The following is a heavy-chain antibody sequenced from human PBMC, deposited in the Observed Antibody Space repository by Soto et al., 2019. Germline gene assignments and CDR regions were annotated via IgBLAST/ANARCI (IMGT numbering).Heavy chain of an antibody. J-gene: IGHJ5*02. D-gene: IGHD5-12*01. Sequence: SETLSLTCAVSGYSIASGYYWAWIRQSPGKGLEWIGSIYHAGSVYYNPSLNSRVAVSLDTSKNHFSLKLTSVTAADTAVHYCARAEVIRDGYKPYNWFDPWGQGTLVTVSS. V-gene: IGHV4-38-2*01. CDR2: IYHAGSV. CDR1: GYSIASGYY. CDR3: ARAEVIRDGYKPYNWFDP.